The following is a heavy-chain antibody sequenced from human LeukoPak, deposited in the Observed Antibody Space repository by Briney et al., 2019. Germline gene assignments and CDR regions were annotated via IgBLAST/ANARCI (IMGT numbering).Heavy chain of an antibody. Sequence: GASVKVSCKASGYTFTSYYMHWVRQAPGQGLEWMGIINPSGGSTSYAQKFQGRVTMTRDTSTSTVYMELSSLRSEDTAVYYCARDPNTAMVHSHKRYYYGMDVWGQGTTVTVSS. CDR2: INPSGGST. V-gene: IGHV1-46*01. J-gene: IGHJ6*02. CDR1: GYTFTSYY. D-gene: IGHD5-18*01. CDR3: ARDPNTAMVHSHKRYYYGMDV.